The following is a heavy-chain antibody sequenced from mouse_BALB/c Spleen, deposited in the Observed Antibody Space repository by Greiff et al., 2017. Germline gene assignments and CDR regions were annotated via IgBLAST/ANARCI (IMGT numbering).Heavy chain of an antibody. Sequence: QVQLKESGAELVRPGVSVKISCKGSGYTFTDYAMHWVKQSHAKSLEWIGVISTYYGDASYNQKFKGKATMTVDKSSSTAYMELARLTSEDSAIYYCARGGLLGFDYWGQGTTLTVSS. V-gene: IGHV1S137*01. CDR2: ISTYYGDA. CDR1: GYTFTDYA. J-gene: IGHJ2*01. CDR3: ARGGLLGFDY. D-gene: IGHD2-13*01.